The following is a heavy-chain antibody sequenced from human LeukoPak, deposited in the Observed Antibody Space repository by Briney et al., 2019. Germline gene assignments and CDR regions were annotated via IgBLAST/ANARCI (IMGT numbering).Heavy chain of an antibody. CDR1: GFTFSSYA. V-gene: IGHV3-30*04. Sequence: PGGSLRLSCAASGFTFSSYAMYWVRQAPGKGLEWVAVISYDGSDKFYADSVKGRFTISRDSSKNTLYLQMNSLRAEDTAVYSCARGADGVSSNSRGWFDPWGQGTLVTVSS. CDR2: ISYDGSDK. CDR3: ARGADGVSSNSRGWFDP. D-gene: IGHD2-15*01. J-gene: IGHJ5*02.